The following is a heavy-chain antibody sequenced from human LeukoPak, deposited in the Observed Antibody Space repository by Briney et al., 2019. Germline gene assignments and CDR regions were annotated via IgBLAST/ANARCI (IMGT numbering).Heavy chain of an antibody. V-gene: IGHV3-30-3*01. CDR2: ISYDGSNK. Sequence: GGSLRLSCVASGFTFSSYAMHWVRQAPGKGLEWVAVISYDGSNKYYADSVKGRFTISRDNSKNTLYLQMNSLRAEDTAVYYCARDRDYYYGMDVWGQGTTVTVSS. J-gene: IGHJ6*02. CDR3: ARDRDYYYGMDV. CDR1: GFTFSSYA.